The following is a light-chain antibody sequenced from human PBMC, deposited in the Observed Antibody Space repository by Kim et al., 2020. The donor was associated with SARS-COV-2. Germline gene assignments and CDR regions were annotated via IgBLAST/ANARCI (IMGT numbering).Light chain of an antibody. CDR1: QGISSW. Sequence: DIQMTQSPSTLSASVGDRVTITCRASQGISSWLAWYQQKPGKAPKLLIYKASSLESGVPSRFSCSGSGTEFTLTISSLQPDDFATYYCQQYNSYPFTFGPGTKVDIK. V-gene: IGKV1-5*03. CDR2: KAS. J-gene: IGKJ3*01. CDR3: QQYNSYPFT.